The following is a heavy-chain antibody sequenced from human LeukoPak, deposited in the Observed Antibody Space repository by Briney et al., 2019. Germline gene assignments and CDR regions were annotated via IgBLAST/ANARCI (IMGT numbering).Heavy chain of an antibody. CDR2: IKQDGSDK. J-gene: IGHJ4*02. D-gene: IGHD2-15*01. Sequence: GGSLRLSCAASGFTFSRYWMTWVRQAPGKGLEWVANIKQDGSDKYYVDSVRGRFTISRDNAKNSLFLQMYSLRAEDTAVYFCAREDGYCSGGNCYSYFDSWGQGTLVTVSS. CDR1: GFTFSRYW. CDR3: AREDGYCSGGNCYSYFDS. V-gene: IGHV3-7*01.